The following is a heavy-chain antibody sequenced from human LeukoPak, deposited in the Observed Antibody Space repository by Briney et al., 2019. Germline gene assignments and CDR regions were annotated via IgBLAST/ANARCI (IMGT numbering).Heavy chain of an antibody. Sequence: PSETLSLTCTVSGVSISSSSYYWGWIRQPPGKGLEWIGTIYYSGSTYYNPSLKSRVTISLDTSKNQFSLNLSSLTAADTAVYYCARDYRGTYPPGYFDYWGQGTLVTVSS. J-gene: IGHJ4*02. CDR2: IYYSGST. CDR1: GVSISSSSYY. D-gene: IGHD3-16*02. CDR3: ARDYRGTYPPGYFDY. V-gene: IGHV4-39*07.